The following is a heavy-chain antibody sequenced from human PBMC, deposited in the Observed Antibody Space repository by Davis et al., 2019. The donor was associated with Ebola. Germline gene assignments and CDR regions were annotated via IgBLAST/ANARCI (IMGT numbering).Heavy chain of an antibody. CDR1: GGSFSGYY. Sequence: MPGGSLRLSCAVYGGSFSGYYWSWIRQPPGKGLEWIGEINHSGSTNYNPSLKSRVTISVDTSKNQFSLKLSSVTAADTAVYYCAISSSSEYYYYYGMDVWGQGTTVTVSS. D-gene: IGHD6-6*01. V-gene: IGHV4-34*01. CDR3: AISSSSEYYYYYGMDV. CDR2: INHSGST. J-gene: IGHJ6*02.